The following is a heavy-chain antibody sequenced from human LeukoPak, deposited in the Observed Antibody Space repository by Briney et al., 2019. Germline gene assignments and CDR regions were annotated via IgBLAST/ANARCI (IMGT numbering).Heavy chain of an antibody. CDR3: ARGHGAARPRYYYYFYMDV. V-gene: IGHV4-34*01. CDR1: GGSFSGYY. J-gene: IGHJ6*03. Sequence: PSETLSLTCAVYGGSFSGYYWSRIPQPPGKGLEWIGEINHSGSTNYNPSLNRRVTISVDTSKNQFSLPLSSVTAADTAVYYCARGHGAARPRYYYYFYMDVWGKGTTVTVSS. D-gene: IGHD6-6*01. CDR2: INHSGST.